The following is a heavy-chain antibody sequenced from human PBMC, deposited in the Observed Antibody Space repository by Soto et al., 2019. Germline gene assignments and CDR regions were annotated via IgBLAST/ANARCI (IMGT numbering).Heavy chain of an antibody. D-gene: IGHD3-22*01. CDR1: GYTFTIYC. J-gene: IGHJ4*02. Sequence: GESLKISCKAAGYTFTIYCIGLVRQIRGKGLEWMGIIYPSNSETRFSPSFQGQVTLSADKSIFTAYLQWSSLKASDTAMYYCARLGYHYDTYSFGYWGQGTLVTVSS. CDR3: ARLGYHYDTYSFGY. CDR2: IYPSNSET. V-gene: IGHV5-51*01.